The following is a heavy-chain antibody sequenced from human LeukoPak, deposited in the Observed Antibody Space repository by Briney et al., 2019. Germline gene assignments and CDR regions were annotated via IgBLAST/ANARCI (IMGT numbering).Heavy chain of an antibody. Sequence: GGSLRLSCGASGLTVSSYAMSWVRQAPGKGLEWVSTIIGSAANIYYADSVKGRFTISRDDSKNTVYLQMNSLRAEDTAVYSCAKYTSGTSYRGLDQWGHGTLVTVSS. CDR1: GLTVSSYA. V-gene: IGHV3-23*01. J-gene: IGHJ4*01. D-gene: IGHD3-10*01. CDR2: IIGSAANI. CDR3: AKYTSGTSYRGLDQ.